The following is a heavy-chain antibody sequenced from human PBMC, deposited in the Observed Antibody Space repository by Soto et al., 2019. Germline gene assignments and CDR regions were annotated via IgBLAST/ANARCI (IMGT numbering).Heavy chain of an antibody. J-gene: IGHJ6*02. CDR3: AASIFYCGMDF. CDR2: IYPGDSDT. CDR1: GYTFTTYW. V-gene: IGHV5-51*01. Sequence: GESLKVSCKGSGYTFTTYWIGWVRQMPGKGLEWMGIIYPGDSDTKYNPSFQGQVTISADKSISTTYLRWTSLKASDTAIEYGAASIFYCGMDFWGQGTTVAVAS.